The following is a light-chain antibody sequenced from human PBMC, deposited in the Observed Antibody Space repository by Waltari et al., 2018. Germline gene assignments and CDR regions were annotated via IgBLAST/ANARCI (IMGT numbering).Light chain of an antibody. CDR3: CSYTGSSTSYG. Sequence: QSALSQPASVSGSPGQSLTITCTGASTDLVSYNLFAWYQHHPNRAPKLIIYEATKRPSGISHRFSGAKSGATASLRISGLQADDEADYYCCSYTGSSTSYGCGGGTKVTVL. CDR2: EAT. V-gene: IGLV2-23*01. J-gene: IGLJ1*01. CDR1: STDLVSYNL.